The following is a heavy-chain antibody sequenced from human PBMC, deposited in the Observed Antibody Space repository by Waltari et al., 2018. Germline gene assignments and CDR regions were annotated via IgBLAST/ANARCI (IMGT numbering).Heavy chain of an antibody. V-gene: IGHV1-2*02. Sequence: QVQLVQSGAEVKKPGASVKVSCKASGYTFTGYYMHWVRQAPGPGLEWMGWINPNSGGTNYAQKFQGRVTMTRDTSISTAYMELSRLRSDDTAVYYCARVRRGSSWYGGDDAFDIWGQGTMVTVSS. CDR2: INPNSGGT. CDR1: GYTFTGYY. D-gene: IGHD6-13*01. CDR3: ARVRRGSSWYGGDDAFDI. J-gene: IGHJ3*02.